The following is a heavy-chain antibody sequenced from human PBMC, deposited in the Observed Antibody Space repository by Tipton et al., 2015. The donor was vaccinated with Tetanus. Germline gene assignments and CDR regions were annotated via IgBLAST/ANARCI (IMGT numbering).Heavy chain of an antibody. Sequence: VQLVQSGAEVKKPGESLKISCKGSGYSFTSYWIGWVRQMPGKGLEWMGIIYPGDSDTGYSPSFQGQVTISADKSISTAYLQWSSLKASDTAMYYCARHSMITGTSDYYCGMDVWGQGTTVTVSS. J-gene: IGHJ6*02. CDR2: IYPGDSDT. CDR3: ARHSMITGTSDYYCGMDV. V-gene: IGHV5-51*01. CDR1: GYSFTSYW. D-gene: IGHD1-7*01.